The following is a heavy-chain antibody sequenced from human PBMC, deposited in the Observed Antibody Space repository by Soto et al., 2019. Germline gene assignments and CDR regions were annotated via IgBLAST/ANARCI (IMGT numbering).Heavy chain of an antibody. J-gene: IGHJ6*02. D-gene: IGHD3-9*01. CDR2: ISAYNGNT. CDR1: GYTFTSYG. Sequence: GASVKVSGKASGYTFTSYGISWVRQAPGQGLEWMGWISAYNGNTNYAQKLQGRVTMTTDTSTSTAYMELRSLRSDDTAVYYCARPRERYFDWLLSRGYYYYGMDVWGQGTTVTVSS. CDR3: ARPRERYFDWLLSRGYYYYGMDV. V-gene: IGHV1-18*04.